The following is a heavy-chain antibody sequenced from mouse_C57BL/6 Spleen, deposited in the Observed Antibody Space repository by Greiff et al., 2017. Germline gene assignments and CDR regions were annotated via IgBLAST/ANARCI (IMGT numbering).Heavy chain of an antibody. D-gene: IGHD1-1*01. CDR3: AKRRGYYGSSYYVYAMGC. J-gene: IGHJ4*01. CDR2: IWSDGST. V-gene: IGHV2-6*03. CDR1: GFSLTSYG. Sequence: VKLMESGPGLVAPSQSLSITCTVSGFSLTSYGVHWVRQPPGKGLEWLVVIWSDGSTTYNSAPKSRLSISKDNSKSQVFLKMNSLQTDDTAMYYGAKRRGYYGSSYYVYAMGCWGQGTSGTVAS.